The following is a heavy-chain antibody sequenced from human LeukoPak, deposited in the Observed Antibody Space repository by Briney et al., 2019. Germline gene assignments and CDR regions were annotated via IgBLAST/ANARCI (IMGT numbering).Heavy chain of an antibody. D-gene: IGHD1-14*01. J-gene: IGHJ4*02. CDR3: ARRAGALNPFDY. V-gene: IGHV1-18*01. Sequence: ASVKVSCKPSGYTFISYGISWVRQAPGQGLEWMGWVSGHNGDTNYAQKVQGRVTMTTDASTSTAYMELRSLRSDDTAVYYCARRAGALNPFDYWGQGTLVTVSS. CDR1: GYTFISYG. CDR2: VSGHNGDT.